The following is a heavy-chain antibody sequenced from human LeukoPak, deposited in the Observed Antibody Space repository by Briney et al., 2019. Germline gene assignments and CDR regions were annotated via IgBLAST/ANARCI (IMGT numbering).Heavy chain of an antibody. Sequence: GGSLRLSCAASGFTFSSYAMSWVRQAPGKGLEWVSAISGSGGSTYYADSVKGRFTISRDNSKNTLYLQMNSLRAEDTAVYYRAKDPTGTYGDYADYWGQGTLVTVSS. D-gene: IGHD4-17*01. CDR2: ISGSGGST. CDR1: GFTFSSYA. CDR3: AKDPTGTYGDYADY. J-gene: IGHJ4*02. V-gene: IGHV3-23*01.